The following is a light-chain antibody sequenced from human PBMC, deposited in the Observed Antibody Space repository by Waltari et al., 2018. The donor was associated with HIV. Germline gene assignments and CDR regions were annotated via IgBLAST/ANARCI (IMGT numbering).Light chain of an antibody. V-gene: IGKV3-15*01. Sequence: EIVMTQYPVTLSVSPGERATLSCRASESVRSKLAWYQQKAGQAPRLLIYDASTRASGIPARFSGSGSGTEFTLTISSLQSEDFAVYYCQQYNDWPRTFGQGTKVESK. J-gene: IGKJ1*01. CDR1: ESVRSK. CDR2: DAS. CDR3: QQYNDWPRT.